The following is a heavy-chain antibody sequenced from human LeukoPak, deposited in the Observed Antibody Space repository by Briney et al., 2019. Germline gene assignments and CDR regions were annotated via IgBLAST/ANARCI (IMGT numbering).Heavy chain of an antibody. D-gene: IGHD3-22*01. CDR2: INPNSGGT. Sequence: RASMKVASKAYGYTFTGYYMHWVRQAPGQGLEWMGWINPNSGGTNYAQKFQGRITMTRDTSISTAYMELSRLRSDDTAVYYCARRYYDSSGYDYWGQGTLVTVSS. CDR3: ARRYYDSSGYDY. V-gene: IGHV1-2*02. J-gene: IGHJ4*02. CDR1: GYTFTGYY.